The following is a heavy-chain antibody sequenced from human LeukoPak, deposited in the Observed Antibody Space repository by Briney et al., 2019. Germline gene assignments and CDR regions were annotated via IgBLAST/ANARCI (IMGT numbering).Heavy chain of an antibody. CDR1: GGTFISYA. D-gene: IGHD6-19*01. CDR3: ARTSSGWYEGNHLGY. CDR2: IIPIFGIA. V-gene: IGHV1-69*04. J-gene: IGHJ4*02. Sequence: APVKVSCKASGGTFISYAISWVRQAPGQGLEWMGRIIPIFGIANYAQKFQGRVTITADKSTSTAYMELSSLRSEDTAVYYCARTSSGWYEGNHLGYWGQGTLVTVSS.